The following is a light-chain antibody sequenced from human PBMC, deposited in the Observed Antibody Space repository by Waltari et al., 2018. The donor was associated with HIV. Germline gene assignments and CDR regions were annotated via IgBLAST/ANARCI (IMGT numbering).Light chain of an antibody. CDR1: QTISSN. V-gene: IGKV3-15*01. J-gene: IGKJ2*01. CDR2: AAS. Sequence: EIVMTQSPATLSVSPGESATLSCRASQTISSNLAWYQHKPGQSPRLLIYAASTRTTGIPARFSASGSGTEFTLTISSRQSEDFAVYYCQQHSRWPLMYNFGQGTKLEIK. CDR3: QQHSRWPLMYN.